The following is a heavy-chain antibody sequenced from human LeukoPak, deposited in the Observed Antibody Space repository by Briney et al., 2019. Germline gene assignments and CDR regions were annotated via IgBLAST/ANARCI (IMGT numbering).Heavy chain of an antibody. CDR3: ARHFPSYGKADLDY. CDR1: GFTFSSYS. J-gene: IGHJ4*02. D-gene: IGHD3-3*02. CDR2: ISSSSSYI. Sequence: GGSLRLSCAASGFTFSSYSMNWVRQAPGKGLEWVSSISSSSSYIYYADSVKGRFTISRDNAKNSLYLQMNSLRAEDTAVYYCARHFPSYGKADLDYWGQGALVTVSS. V-gene: IGHV3-21*01.